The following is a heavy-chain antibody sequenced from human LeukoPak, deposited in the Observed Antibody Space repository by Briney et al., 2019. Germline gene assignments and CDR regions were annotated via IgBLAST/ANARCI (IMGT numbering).Heavy chain of an antibody. Sequence: GVALRLSCAASGFTFSDDYMSWVRQAPGKGLEWVSYISTSSTYTNYADSVKGRFTISRDNAKNSMYLQMNTLRAEDTAVYYCVISGYDYRGFEYWGQGTLVTVSS. J-gene: IGHJ4*02. CDR1: GFTFSDDY. V-gene: IGHV3-11*06. CDR2: ISTSSTYT. D-gene: IGHD5-12*01. CDR3: VISGYDYRGFEY.